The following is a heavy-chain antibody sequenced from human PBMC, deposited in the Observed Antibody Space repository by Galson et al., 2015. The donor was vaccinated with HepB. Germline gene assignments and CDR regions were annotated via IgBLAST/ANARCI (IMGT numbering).Heavy chain of an antibody. J-gene: IGHJ4*02. Sequence: SLRLSCAASGFTFSNYNINWVRQAPGKGLECVSYISSSGSTTYYADSVKGRFTISRDNAKKSLYLQMNSLRAEDTAVYYCARDFLSDPYWGQGTLVTVSS. D-gene: IGHD3-16*02. CDR2: ISSSGSTT. V-gene: IGHV3-48*01. CDR3: ARDFLSDPY. CDR1: GFTFSNYN.